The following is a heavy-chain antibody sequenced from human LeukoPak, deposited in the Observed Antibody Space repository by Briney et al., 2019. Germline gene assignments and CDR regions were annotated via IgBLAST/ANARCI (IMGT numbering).Heavy chain of an antibody. CDR2: IYYSGST. CDR1: GGSTSSYY. Sequence: SETLSLTCTVAGGSTSSYYWSWIRQPPGKGLEWIGYIYYSGSTNYNPSLKSRVTISVDTSKNQFSLKLSSVTAADTAVYYCASGLRYCSSTSCNDAFDIWGQGTMVTVSS. D-gene: IGHD2-2*01. J-gene: IGHJ3*02. V-gene: IGHV4-59*01. CDR3: ASGLRYCSSTSCNDAFDI.